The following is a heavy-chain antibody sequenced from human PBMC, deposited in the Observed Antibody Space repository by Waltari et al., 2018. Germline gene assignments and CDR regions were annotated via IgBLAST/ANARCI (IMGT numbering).Heavy chain of an antibody. V-gene: IGHV3-53*01. CDR2: IDSGGST. Sequence: EVQLVESGGDLIQPGGSLRLSCAASGFTVGNNFMGWVRQAPGKGLEWVSVIDSGGSTNDIDSVRGRFTISRDSSKNTLYLQMNSLRAEDTAVYYCAKVDNVGLNNYWGQGTLVTVSS. CDR1: GFTVGNNF. J-gene: IGHJ4*02. D-gene: IGHD1-1*01. CDR3: AKVDNVGLNNY.